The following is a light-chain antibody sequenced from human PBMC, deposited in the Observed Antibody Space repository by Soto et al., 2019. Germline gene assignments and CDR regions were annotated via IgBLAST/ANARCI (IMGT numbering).Light chain of an antibody. CDR3: SSYTSSSTLV. Sequence: QSALTQPASVSGSPGQSITISCTGTSSDVGGYNYVSWYQQHPGKAPKLMIYEVSNRPSGVSNRFSGSKSGNSASLTISGLQAKDEADYYCSSYTSSSTLVFGNGTKLTVL. J-gene: IGLJ1*01. V-gene: IGLV2-14*01. CDR2: EVS. CDR1: SSDVGGYNY.